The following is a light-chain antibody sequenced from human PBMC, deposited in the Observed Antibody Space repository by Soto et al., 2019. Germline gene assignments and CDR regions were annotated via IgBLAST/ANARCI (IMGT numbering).Light chain of an antibody. J-gene: IGLJ1*01. CDR2: DVS. Sequence: QSALTQPASVSGSPGQSITISCTGTSSDVGGYNYVSWYQQHPGKAPKLMIYDVSNRPSGVSNRFSGSKSGNTASLTISGREVKDEVTYYGSSNTSSREVFGPGTKV. V-gene: IGLV2-14*01. CDR1: SSDVGGYNY. CDR3: SSNTSSREV.